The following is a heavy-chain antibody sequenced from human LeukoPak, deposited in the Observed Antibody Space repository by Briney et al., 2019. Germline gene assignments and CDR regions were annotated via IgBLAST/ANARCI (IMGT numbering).Heavy chain of an antibody. D-gene: IGHD3-9*01. Sequence: SETLSLTCAVYGGSFSGYYWSWIRQPPGKGLEWIGEINHSGSTNYNPSLKSRVTISVDTSKNQFSLKLSSVTAADTAVYYCARTPDIPEHNWFDPWGQGTLVTVSS. J-gene: IGHJ5*02. CDR1: GGSFSGYY. CDR2: INHSGST. V-gene: IGHV4-34*01. CDR3: ARTPDIPEHNWFDP.